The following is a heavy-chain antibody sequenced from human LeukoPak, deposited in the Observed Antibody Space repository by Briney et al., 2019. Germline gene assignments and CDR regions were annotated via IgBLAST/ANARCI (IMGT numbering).Heavy chain of an antibody. V-gene: IGHV4-38-2*02. J-gene: IGHJ5*02. Sequence: SETLSLTCTVSGYSISSGYYWGWIRQPPGKGLEWIGSIYHSGSTYYNPSLKSRVTISVDTSKNQFSLKLSSVTAADTAVYYCARESFLRFDPWGQGTLVTVSS. CDR3: ARESFLRFDP. CDR1: GYSISSGYY. D-gene: IGHD2/OR15-2a*01. CDR2: IYHSGST.